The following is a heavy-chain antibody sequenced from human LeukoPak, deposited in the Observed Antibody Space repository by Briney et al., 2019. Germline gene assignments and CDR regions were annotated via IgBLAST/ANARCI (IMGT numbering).Heavy chain of an antibody. CDR2: ISGRDGRT. J-gene: IGHJ4*02. Sequence: QAGGSLRLSCAVSGLTFYTYAMSWVRQAPGKGLEWVSAISGRDGRTYYSDSVKGRFTISRDNSQNTLYLQMNTLRAEDTAVYYCSTSPSFGSSWYQFNYWGQGALVIVSS. CDR1: GLTFYTYA. V-gene: IGHV3-23*01. D-gene: IGHD6-13*01. CDR3: STSPSFGSSWYQFNY.